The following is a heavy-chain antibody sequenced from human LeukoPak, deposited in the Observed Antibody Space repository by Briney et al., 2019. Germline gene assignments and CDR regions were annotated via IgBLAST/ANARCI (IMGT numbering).Heavy chain of an antibody. CDR1: GGSISTYY. D-gene: IGHD3-10*01. V-gene: IGHV4-59*08. Sequence: SETLSLTCTVSGGSISTYYWSWIRQPPGKGVEWSGYIYYSGSTLYNPPLKSRVTISVDTSKNQFSLKLSSVTAADTAVYYCARQAALQYYSLLRWFDPWGQGTLVTVSS. CDR2: IYYSGST. J-gene: IGHJ5*02. CDR3: ARQAALQYYSLLRWFDP.